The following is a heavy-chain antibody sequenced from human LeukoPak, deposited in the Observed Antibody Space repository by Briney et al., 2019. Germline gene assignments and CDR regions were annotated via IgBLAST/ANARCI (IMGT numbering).Heavy chain of an antibody. CDR3: ARDTYYYDSSGYASEYGMDV. D-gene: IGHD3-22*01. V-gene: IGHV1-18*01. CDR2: ISAYNGNT. CDR1: GYSFTSYG. Sequence: ASVKVSCKASGYSFTSYGISWVRQAPGQGLEWMGWISAYNGNTNYAQKLQGSVTMTTDTSTSTAYMGLRSLRSDDTAVYYCARDTYYYDSSGYASEYGMDVWGQGTTVTVSS. J-gene: IGHJ6*02.